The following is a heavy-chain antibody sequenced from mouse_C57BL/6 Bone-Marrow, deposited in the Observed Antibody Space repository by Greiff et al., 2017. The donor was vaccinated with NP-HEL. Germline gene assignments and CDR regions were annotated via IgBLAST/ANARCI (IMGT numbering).Heavy chain of an antibody. Sequence: VQLKESGAELVKPGASVKLSCTASGFNIKDYYMHWVKQRTEQGLEWIGRIDPEDGETKYVPKFQGKATITADTSSNTAYLQLSSLTSEDTAVYYCARLLLSPWVNWGQGTTLTVSS. D-gene: IGHD1-1*01. CDR1: GFNIKDYY. V-gene: IGHV14-2*01. CDR3: ARLLLSPWVN. J-gene: IGHJ2*01. CDR2: IDPEDGET.